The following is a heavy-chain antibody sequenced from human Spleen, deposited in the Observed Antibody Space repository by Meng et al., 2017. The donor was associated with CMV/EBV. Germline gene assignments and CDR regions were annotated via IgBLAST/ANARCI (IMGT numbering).Heavy chain of an antibody. CDR3: AKDSGYDFWSAPRYFDL. Sequence: GGSLRLSCAASGFTFSNHWMSWVRQGPGKGLEWVAFIRYDGSNKYYADSVKGRFTISRDNSKNTLYLQMNSLRAEDTAVYYCAKDSGYDFWSAPRYFDLWGRGTLVTVSS. D-gene: IGHD3-3*01. CDR2: IRYDGSNK. J-gene: IGHJ2*01. V-gene: IGHV3-30*02. CDR1: GFTFSNHW.